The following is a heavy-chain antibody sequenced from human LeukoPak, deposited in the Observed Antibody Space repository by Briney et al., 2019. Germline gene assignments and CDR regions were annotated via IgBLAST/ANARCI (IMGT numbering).Heavy chain of an antibody. CDR1: GGSISSGSYY. D-gene: IGHD3-22*01. CDR2: IYTSGST. J-gene: IGHJ6*03. V-gene: IGHV4-61*02. Sequence: SETLSLTCTVSGGSISSGSYYWSWIRQPAGKGLEWIGRIYTSGSTNYNPSLKSRVTISVDTSKNQFSLKLSSVTAADTAVYYCARGYYDSSGYLTWDYYYYYMDVWGKGTTVTISS. CDR3: ARGYYDSSGYLTWDYYYYYMDV.